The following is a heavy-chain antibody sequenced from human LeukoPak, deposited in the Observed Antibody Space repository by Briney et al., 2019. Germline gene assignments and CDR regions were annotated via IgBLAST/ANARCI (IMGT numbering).Heavy chain of an antibody. V-gene: IGHV4-59*01. Sequence: SETLSLTCTVSGGSISSCYWSWIRQPPGKGLEWIGYIYYSGSTNYNPSLTSRVTISVDTSKNQFSLKLSSVTAADTAVYYCARDIVYGDYRDAFDIWGQGTMVTVSS. CDR2: IYYSGST. CDR1: GGSISSCY. D-gene: IGHD4-17*01. CDR3: ARDIVYGDYRDAFDI. J-gene: IGHJ3*02.